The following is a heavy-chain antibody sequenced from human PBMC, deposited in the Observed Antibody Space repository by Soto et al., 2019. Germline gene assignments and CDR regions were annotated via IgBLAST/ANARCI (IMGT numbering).Heavy chain of an antibody. Sequence: GGSLRLSCAASGFTFSSYAMSWVRQAPGKGLEWVSAISGSGGSTYYADSVKGRFTISRDNSKNTLYLQVHSLTAEDTAVYYCAKDRRAGGNSAFYFDFWGQGAQVTAPQ. CDR1: GFTFSSYA. CDR3: AKDRRAGGNSAFYFDF. J-gene: IGHJ4*02. D-gene: IGHD3-16*01. CDR2: ISGSGGST. V-gene: IGHV3-23*01.